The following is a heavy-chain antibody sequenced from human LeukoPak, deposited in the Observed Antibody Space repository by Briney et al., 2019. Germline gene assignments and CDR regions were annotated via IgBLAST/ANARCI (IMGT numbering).Heavy chain of an antibody. D-gene: IGHD2-2*01. CDR1: GGSISSSTYS. CDR2: IYYSGST. J-gene: IGHJ6*02. V-gene: IGHV4-39*07. CDR3: ARVTAVIYYYYGMDV. Sequence: SETLSLTCTVSGGSISSSTYSWGWIRQPRGKGLEWIGNIYYSGSTYYNPSLKSRVTISVDTSKNQFSLKLSSVTAADTAVYYCARVTAVIYYYYGMDVWGQGTTVTVSS.